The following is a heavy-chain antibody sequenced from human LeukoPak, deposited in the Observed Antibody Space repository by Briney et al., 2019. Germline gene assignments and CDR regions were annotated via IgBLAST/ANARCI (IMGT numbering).Heavy chain of an antibody. J-gene: IGHJ4*02. V-gene: IGHV2-5*02. CDR2: IYWDDDK. CDR3: AHTPMQLSPGAFDY. CDR1: GFSLSTSGVG. Sequence: ESGPTLVKPTQTLTLTCTFSGFSLSTSGVGVGWIRQPPGKALEWLALIYWDDDKRYSPSLKSRLTITKDTSKTQVVLTMTNMDPVDTATYYCAHTPMQLSPGAFDYWGQGTLGTVSS. D-gene: IGHD5-18*01.